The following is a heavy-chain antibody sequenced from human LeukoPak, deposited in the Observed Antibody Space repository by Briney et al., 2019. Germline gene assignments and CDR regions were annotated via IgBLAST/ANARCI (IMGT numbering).Heavy chain of an antibody. CDR3: ATDFYDST. CDR1: GFSFYNAW. D-gene: IGHD3-22*01. V-gene: IGHV3-15*07. Sequence: GGSLRLSCATSGFSFYNAWMNWVRQAPGKGLEWVGRIRSNSDGGTIDYAAPVKGRFTLSRDDSKDTLHLQMNSLQTEDTAVYYCATDFYDSTWGQGTLVTVSS. J-gene: IGHJ5*02. CDR2: IRSNSDGGTI.